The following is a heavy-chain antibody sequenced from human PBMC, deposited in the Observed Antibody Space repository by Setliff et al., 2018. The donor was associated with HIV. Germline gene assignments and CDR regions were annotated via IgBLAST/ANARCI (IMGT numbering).Heavy chain of an antibody. D-gene: IGHD3-22*01. CDR1: GDSVRSSRYY. CDR2: FDSSGGT. J-gene: IGHJ4*02. CDR3: TRGLSFYDPGGFDY. Sequence: PSETLSLTCTVSGDSVRSSRYYWSWIRQPAGMGLEWIGRFDSSGGTDYNPSLKSRVTISLDTSKNQFSLKLSSVTAADTAVYYCTRGLSFYDPGGFDYWGQGTLVTVSS. V-gene: IGHV4-61*02.